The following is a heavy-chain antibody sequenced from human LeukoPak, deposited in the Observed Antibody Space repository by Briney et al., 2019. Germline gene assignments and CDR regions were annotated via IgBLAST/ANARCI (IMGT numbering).Heavy chain of an antibody. CDR2: ISSSSSYI. Sequence: GGSLRLSCAASGFTFSSYSMNWVRQAPGKGLEWVSSISSSSSYIYYAESVKGRFTISRDNAKNSLYLQMNSLRAEDTAVYYCARERGSSGYPFDYWGQGTLVTASS. J-gene: IGHJ4*02. CDR1: GFTFSSYS. CDR3: ARERGSSGYPFDY. V-gene: IGHV3-21*01. D-gene: IGHD3-22*01.